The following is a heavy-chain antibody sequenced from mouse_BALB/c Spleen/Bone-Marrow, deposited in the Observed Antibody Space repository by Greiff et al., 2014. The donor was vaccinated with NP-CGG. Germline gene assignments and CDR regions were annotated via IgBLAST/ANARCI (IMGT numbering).Heavy chain of an antibody. CDR2: IHPSDSET. V-gene: IGHV1-74*01. Sequence: QVQLKESGAELVRPGASGKLSCKASGYSFTSYWMNWVEQRPGQGLEGIGMIHPSDSETRLNQKFKDKATLTVDKSSSTAYMQLSSPTSEDSAVYYCARLGGLRVFDYWGQGTTLTVSS. CDR1: GYSFTSYW. D-gene: IGHD2-2*01. J-gene: IGHJ2*01. CDR3: ARLGGLRVFDY.